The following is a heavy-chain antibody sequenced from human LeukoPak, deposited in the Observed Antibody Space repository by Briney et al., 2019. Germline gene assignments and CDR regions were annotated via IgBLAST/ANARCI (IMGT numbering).Heavy chain of an antibody. CDR3: MRRGDVSSGWGDHDF. CDR1: GFTFNRNA. J-gene: IGHJ4*02. Sequence: AGGSLRLSCAASGFTFNRNAISWVRQAPGKGLEWVSTIGGSGDKTFYADSVKGRFTISRDNSKNMVHLQMNSLTGEDTALYYCMRRGDVSSGWGDHDFWGQGALVTVSS. V-gene: IGHV3-23*01. CDR2: IGGSGDKT. D-gene: IGHD6-19*01.